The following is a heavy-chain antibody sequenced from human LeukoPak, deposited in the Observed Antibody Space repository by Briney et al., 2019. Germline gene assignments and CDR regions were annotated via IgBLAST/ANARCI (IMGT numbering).Heavy chain of an antibody. CDR2: ISSSEDSI. Sequence: PGGSLRLSCAGHGFSFSTYEINWVRQAPGKGLEWIPYISSSEDSIYYADSVKGRFTVSRDNAKSSVFLQMNSLRVEDTAVYYCARETAHCGGDCYDYWGQGTLVTVSS. V-gene: IGHV3-48*03. CDR3: ARETAHCGGDCYDY. J-gene: IGHJ4*02. D-gene: IGHD2-21*02. CDR1: GFSFSTYE.